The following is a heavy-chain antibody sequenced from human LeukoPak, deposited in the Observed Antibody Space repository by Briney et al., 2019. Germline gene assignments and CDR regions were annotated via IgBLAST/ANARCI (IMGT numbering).Heavy chain of an antibody. CDR2: IYSGGTT. CDR3: ARVSCSGGSCYYTY. CDR1: GFTFSDYA. J-gene: IGHJ4*02. Sequence: GGSLRLSCAASGFTFSDYAIHWVRQPPGKGLEWVSVIYSGGTTYYADSVKGRFAISRDSSKNTLFLRMNSLRDEDTAVYYCARVSCSGGSCYYTYWGQGALVTVSS. V-gene: IGHV3-53*01. D-gene: IGHD2-15*01.